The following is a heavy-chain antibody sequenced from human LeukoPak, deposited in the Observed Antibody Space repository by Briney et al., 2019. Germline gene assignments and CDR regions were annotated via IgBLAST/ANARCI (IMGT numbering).Heavy chain of an antibody. CDR1: GFTFSSYE. Sequence: QPGGSLRLSCAASGFTFSSYEMNWVRQSPGKGLECISYISSDDRTIYYADSVKGRFTISRDNAKNSLYLQMNSLRAEDTALYYCARRYYYHSSPIDSWGQGTLVTVSS. D-gene: IGHD3-22*01. CDR3: ARRYYYHSSPIDS. V-gene: IGHV3-48*03. CDR2: ISSDDRTI. J-gene: IGHJ4*02.